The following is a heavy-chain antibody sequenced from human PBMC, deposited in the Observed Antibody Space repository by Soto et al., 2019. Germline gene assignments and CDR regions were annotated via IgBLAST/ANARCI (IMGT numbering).Heavy chain of an antibody. CDR1: GYTFTNYY. D-gene: IGHD3-22*01. J-gene: IGHJ3*02. V-gene: IGHV1-46*03. CDR3: ASNLADYYDDSNTPYNAFDI. CDR2: INPRGGRT. Sequence: QVHLVQSGAEVKKPGASVKVSCKASGYTFTNYYMHWVRQAPGQGLEWMGMINPRGGRTTYPQQFQGRITMTNDTSTSTVYMELSSLRSEDTAVYYCASNLADYYDDSNTPYNAFDIWGQGTMVTVS.